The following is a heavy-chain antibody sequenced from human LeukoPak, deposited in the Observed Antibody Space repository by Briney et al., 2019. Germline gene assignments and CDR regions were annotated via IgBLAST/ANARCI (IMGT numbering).Heavy chain of an antibody. CDR2: INHSGST. CDR3: ARDAPGRAVAGNDY. Sequence: PSETLSLTCAVYGGSFSGDYWSWIRQPPGKGLEWIGEINHSGSTNYNPSLKSQVTISVDTSKNQSSLKLSSVTAADTAVYYCARDAPGRAVAGNDYWGQGTLVTVSS. V-gene: IGHV4-34*01. D-gene: IGHD6-19*01. J-gene: IGHJ4*02. CDR1: GGSFSGDY.